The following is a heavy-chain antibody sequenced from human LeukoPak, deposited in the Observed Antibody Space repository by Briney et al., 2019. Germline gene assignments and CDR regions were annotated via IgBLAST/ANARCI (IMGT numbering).Heavy chain of an antibody. D-gene: IGHD1-26*01. Sequence: GGSLRLSCAASGFTFSSYWMSWVRQAPGKGLEWVANIKQDGSEKYYVDSVKGRFTISRDNAKISLYLQMNSLRAEDTAVYYCVYGGSYYIAWGQGTLVTVSS. CDR3: VYGGSYYIA. J-gene: IGHJ5*02. CDR1: GFTFSSYW. V-gene: IGHV3-7*01. CDR2: IKQDGSEK.